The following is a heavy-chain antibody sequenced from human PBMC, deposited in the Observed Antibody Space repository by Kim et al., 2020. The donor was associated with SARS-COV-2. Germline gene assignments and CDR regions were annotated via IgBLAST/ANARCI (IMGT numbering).Heavy chain of an antibody. Sequence: GGSLRLSCAASGFTFSSYWMSWVRQAPGKGLEWVANIKQDGSEKYYVDSVKGRFTISRDNAKNSLYLQMNSLRAEDTAVYYCARDWMVRGVIHYYYYGMDVWGQGITVTVSS. J-gene: IGHJ6*02. CDR1: GFTFSSYW. D-gene: IGHD3-10*01. V-gene: IGHV3-7*01. CDR2: IKQDGSEK. CDR3: ARDWMVRGVIHYYYYGMDV.